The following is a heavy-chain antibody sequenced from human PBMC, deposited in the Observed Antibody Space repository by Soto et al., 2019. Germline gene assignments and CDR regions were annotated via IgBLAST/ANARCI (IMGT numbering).Heavy chain of an antibody. D-gene: IGHD1-26*01. Sequence: GGSLRLSCAASGFTVSSYSMNWVRQAPGKGLEWVSSISSSSSYIYYADSVKGRFTISRDNAKNSLYLQMNSLRAEDTAVYYCARDISYVHDAFDIWGQGTMVTVSS. J-gene: IGHJ3*02. CDR1: GFTVSSYS. CDR2: ISSSSSYI. V-gene: IGHV3-21*01. CDR3: ARDISYVHDAFDI.